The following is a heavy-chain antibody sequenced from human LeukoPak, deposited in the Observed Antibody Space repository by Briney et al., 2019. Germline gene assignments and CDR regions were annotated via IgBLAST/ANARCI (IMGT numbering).Heavy chain of an antibody. CDR1: GFTFSSYA. J-gene: IGHJ4*02. CDR2: ISYDGSNK. D-gene: IGHD3-22*01. CDR3: AREPPRGHYYDSSGYNFDY. V-gene: IGHV3-30*04. Sequence: GGSLRLSCAASGFTFSSYAMHWVRQAPGKGLEWVAVISYDGSNKYYPDSVKGRFTISRDNSKNTLYLQMNSLRSEDTAVYYCAREPPRGHYYDSSGYNFDYWGQGTLVTVSS.